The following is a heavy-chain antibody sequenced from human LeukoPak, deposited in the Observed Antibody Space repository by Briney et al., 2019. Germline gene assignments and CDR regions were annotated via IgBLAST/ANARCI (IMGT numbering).Heavy chain of an antibody. Sequence: GESLKTSCKGSGYSFTSYWIGWVRQMPGKGLEWMGIIYPGDSDTRYSPSFQGQVTISADKSISTAYLQWSSLKAWDTAMYYCARQASLFYYGSGSSPWYFDYWGQGTLVTVSS. V-gene: IGHV5-51*01. CDR3: ARQASLFYYGSGSSPWYFDY. J-gene: IGHJ4*02. CDR1: GYSFTSYW. CDR2: IYPGDSDT. D-gene: IGHD3-10*01.